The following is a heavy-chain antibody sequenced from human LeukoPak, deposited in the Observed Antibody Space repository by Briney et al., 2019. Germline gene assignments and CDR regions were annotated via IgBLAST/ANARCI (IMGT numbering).Heavy chain of an antibody. CDR1: GFTFSSYE. Sequence: GGSLRLSCAASGFTFSSYEMNWVRQAPGKGLEWVSYISSSGSTIYYADSLKGRFTISRDNAKNSLYLQMNSLRAEDTAVYYCARAHYYDSSGLDFWGQGSLVTVSS. CDR2: ISSSGSTI. D-gene: IGHD3-22*01. CDR3: ARAHYYDSSGLDF. V-gene: IGHV3-48*03. J-gene: IGHJ4*02.